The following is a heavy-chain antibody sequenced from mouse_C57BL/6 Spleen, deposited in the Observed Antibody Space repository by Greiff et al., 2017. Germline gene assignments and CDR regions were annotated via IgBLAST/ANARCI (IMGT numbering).Heavy chain of an antibody. J-gene: IGHJ2*01. V-gene: IGHV1-7*01. CDR3: AREDWRVRLREF. CDR2: INPRSGNT. CDR1: GYTFTSYG. Sequence: VQLQQSGAELAKPGASVKLSCKASGYTFTSYGMNWVKQRPGQGLEWIGHINPRSGNTKYNQKFKGKATLTADKSSSTAYMELRSLTSEDSAVYYCAREDWRVRLREFWGQGTTLTVSS. D-gene: IGHD2-2*01.